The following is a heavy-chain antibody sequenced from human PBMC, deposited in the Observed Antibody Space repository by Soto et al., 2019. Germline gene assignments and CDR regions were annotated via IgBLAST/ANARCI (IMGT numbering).Heavy chain of an antibody. CDR3: AHTSGGTTFDY. CDR1: GFSLSTSGVG. J-gene: IGHJ4*02. D-gene: IGHD1-7*01. Sequence: QITLKESGPTLVKPTQTLTLTCTFSGFSLSTSGVGVGWIRQPPGKALEWLALIYWDDDKRYSPSLKSRLTITKDPSKNQVVLTLTNMDPVDTATYYCAHTSGGTTFDYWGQGTLVTVSS. CDR2: IYWDDDK. V-gene: IGHV2-5*02.